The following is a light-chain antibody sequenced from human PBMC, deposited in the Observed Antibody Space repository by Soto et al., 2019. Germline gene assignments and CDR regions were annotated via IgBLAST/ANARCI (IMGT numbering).Light chain of an antibody. J-gene: IGKJ2*01. V-gene: IGKV1-5*01. CDR3: QQYDSYSADT. CDR2: DAS. Sequence: DIQMTQSPSTLSASVGDRVTITCRASQSISRWLAWYQQKPGKAPKLLIYDASNLESGVPLRFSGSASGTEFTLTIISLQPDDFATYYCQQYDSYSADTFGQGTKLEIK. CDR1: QSISRW.